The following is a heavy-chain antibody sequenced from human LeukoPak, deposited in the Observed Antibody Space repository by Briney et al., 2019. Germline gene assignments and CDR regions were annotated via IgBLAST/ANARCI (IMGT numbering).Heavy chain of an antibody. D-gene: IGHD3-10*01. Sequence: SVKVSFKASGYTFTSYGISWVRQAPGQGLEWMGWLSAYNGNTNYSQKLQGRVTMTTDTSTSTAYMELRSLRSDDTAVYYCARDRGGVRGVIRYYYYYYMDVWGKGTTVTVSS. CDR1: GYTFTSYG. V-gene: IGHV1-18*01. J-gene: IGHJ6*03. CDR2: LSAYNGNT. CDR3: ARDRGGVRGVIRYYYYYYMDV.